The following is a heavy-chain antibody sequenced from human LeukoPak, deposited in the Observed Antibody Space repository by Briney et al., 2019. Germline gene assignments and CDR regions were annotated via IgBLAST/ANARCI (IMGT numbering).Heavy chain of an antibody. D-gene: IGHD2-15*01. Sequence: PGGSLRLSCAASGCTFSDYYMSWIRQAQGKGQEWVSYISSSGSTIYYADSVKGRFTISRDNAKNSLYLQMNSLRAEDTAAYYCARTPGPGVGYCSGGSCYDYWGQGTLVTVSS. V-gene: IGHV3-11*04. CDR2: ISSSGSTI. CDR1: GCTFSDYY. CDR3: ARTPGPGVGYCSGGSCYDY. J-gene: IGHJ4*02.